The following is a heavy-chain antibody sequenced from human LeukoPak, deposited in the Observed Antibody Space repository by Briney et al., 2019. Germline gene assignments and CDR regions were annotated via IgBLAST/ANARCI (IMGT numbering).Heavy chain of an antibody. CDR1: GCTFSSYA. CDR2: IIPIFDTA. CDR3: ARALLGGYSYGLEGLHRAPDY. J-gene: IGHJ4*02. D-gene: IGHD5-18*01. V-gene: IGHV1-69*05. Sequence: ASVKVSCKASGCTFSSYAISWVRQAPGLGLEWMGGIIPIFDTANYAQKFQGRVTITTDESTSTAYMELSSLRSEDTAVYYCARALLGGYSYGLEGLHRAPDYWGQGTLVTVSS.